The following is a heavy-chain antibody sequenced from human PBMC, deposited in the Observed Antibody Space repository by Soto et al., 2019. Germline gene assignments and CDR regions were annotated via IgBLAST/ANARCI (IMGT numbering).Heavy chain of an antibody. J-gene: IGHJ4*02. D-gene: IGHD3-22*01. CDR2: IGYDGRNK. Sequence: LRLSCAASGFTFSSYGMHWVRQAPGKGLEWVATIGYDGRNKNYADSVKGRFTISRDNSKNTLYLQMSSLRVEDTAVYYCARDYYDSSAARTAGYWGQGTLVTVSS. CDR1: GFTFSSYG. V-gene: IGHV3-33*01. CDR3: ARDYYDSSAARTAGY.